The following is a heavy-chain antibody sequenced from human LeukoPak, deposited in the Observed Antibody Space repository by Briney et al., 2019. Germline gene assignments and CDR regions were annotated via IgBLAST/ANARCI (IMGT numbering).Heavy chain of an antibody. D-gene: IGHD6-13*01. CDR1: GGSFRGYY. Sequence: SETLSLTCDVYGGSFRGYYWSWIRQPPGKGLEWIGEINRSGSTNYNPSLKSRVTISVDTSKNQFSLKLSSVTAADTAVYYCARAPRIVGYTSREPGHWYFDLWGRGTLVTVSS. CDR3: ARAPRIVGYTSREPGHWYFDL. V-gene: IGHV4-34*01. CDR2: INRSGST. J-gene: IGHJ2*01.